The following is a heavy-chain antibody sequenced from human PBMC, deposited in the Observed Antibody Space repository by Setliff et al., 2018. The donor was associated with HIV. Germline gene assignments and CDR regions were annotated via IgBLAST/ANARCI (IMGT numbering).Heavy chain of an antibody. V-gene: IGHV1-24*01. CDR1: GYTLTELT. J-gene: IGHJ4*02. CDR2: FDPEDGDA. Sequence: ASVKVSCKVSGYTLTELTMHWVRQAPGKGLEWMGRFDPEDGDALYAQRFQGRVTMTEDSSTDTAYMELGSLTSDDTAVYYCATANEHWLTEGGFDFWGQGTLVTVSS. CDR3: ATANEHWLTEGGFDF. D-gene: IGHD6-19*01.